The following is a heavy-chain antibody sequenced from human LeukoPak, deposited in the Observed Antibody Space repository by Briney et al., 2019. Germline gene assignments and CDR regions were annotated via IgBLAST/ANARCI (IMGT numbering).Heavy chain of an antibody. CDR3: ARRKGGSDYIEF. CDR2: ISHIGTT. J-gene: IGHJ4*02. V-gene: IGHV4-38-2*01. CDR1: IYSISISSGFY. Sequence: SETPSLTCAVSIYSISISSGFYWDWIRQPPGKGLEWIGTISHIGTTYYNPSHKSRVTISVDTSENQFSLRLRSVTAADTAMYYCARRKGGSDYIEFWGQGTLVTVSS. D-gene: IGHD6-19*01.